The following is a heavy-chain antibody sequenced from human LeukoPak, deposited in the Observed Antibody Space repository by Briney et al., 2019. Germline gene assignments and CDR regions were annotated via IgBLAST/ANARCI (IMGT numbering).Heavy chain of an antibody. Sequence: ASVTVSCKASGYTFTGYYMHWVRQAPGQGLEWMGWINPNSGGTNYAQKFQGRVTMTRDTSISTAYMELSRLISDDTAVYYCAMTSMVRGVIAYYFDYWGQGTLVTVSS. V-gene: IGHV1-2*02. CDR2: INPNSGGT. D-gene: IGHD3-10*01. J-gene: IGHJ4*02. CDR1: GYTFTGYY. CDR3: AMTSMVRGVIAYYFDY.